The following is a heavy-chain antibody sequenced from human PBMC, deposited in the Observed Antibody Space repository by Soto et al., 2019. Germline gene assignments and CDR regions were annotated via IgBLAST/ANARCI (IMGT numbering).Heavy chain of an antibody. CDR3: AQSALSYAGEFDN. D-gene: IGHD2-21*01. Sequence: EVQLSESGGGLVQPGGSLRLSCAASGFTFSSYSMGWVRQAPGKGLEWVSAISGRDDSTYHADSVRGRFTISRDNSKNTLYLQMSSLRVEDPSIYYCAQSALSYAGEFDNWGQGTLVTVSS. J-gene: IGHJ4*02. CDR1: GFTFSSYS. CDR2: ISGRDDST. V-gene: IGHV3-23*01.